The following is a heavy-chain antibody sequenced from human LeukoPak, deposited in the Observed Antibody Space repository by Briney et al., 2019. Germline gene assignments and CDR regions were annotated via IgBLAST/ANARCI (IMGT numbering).Heavy chain of an antibody. V-gene: IGHV1-2*02. D-gene: IGHD6-13*01. Sequence: ASVKVSCKASGYTFTGYYMHWVRQAPGQGLEWMGWINPNSGGTNYAQKFQGRVTMTRDTSISTAYMELSRLRSDDTAVYYCARSPSSSWYHFDYWGQGTLVTVSS. CDR1: GYTFTGYY. CDR3: ARSPSSSWYHFDY. J-gene: IGHJ4*02. CDR2: INPNSGGT.